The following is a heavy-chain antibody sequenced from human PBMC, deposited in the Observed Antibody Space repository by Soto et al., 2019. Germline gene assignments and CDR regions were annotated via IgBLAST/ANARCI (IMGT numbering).Heavy chain of an antibody. CDR2: LSTDGSTP. D-gene: IGHD3-3*01. CDR3: AKSYDLGSPYLSFGDQRDP. V-gene: IGHV3-30*16. J-gene: IGHJ5*02. CDR1: GFIFGSYA. Sequence: QVQLVESGGGVVQPGESLRLSCAASGFIFGSYAMNWVRQVPGKGPEWVAVLSTDGSTPYYADSVRGRFTISIDNSKSTLLMQMNSRGPEDTAIYFCAKSYDLGSPYLSFGDQRDPWGKGTLVTVSS.